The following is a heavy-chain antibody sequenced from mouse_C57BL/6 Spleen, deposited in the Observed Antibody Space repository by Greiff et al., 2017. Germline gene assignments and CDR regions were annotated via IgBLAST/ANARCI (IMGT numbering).Heavy chain of an antibody. CDR3: ARSNYSNYWFAY. V-gene: IGHV1-63*01. J-gene: IGHJ3*01. Sequence: QAQLKQSGAELVRPGTSVKMSCKASGYTFTNYWIGWAKQRPGHGLEWIGDIYPGGGYTNYNEKFKGKATLTADKSSSTAYMQFSSLTSEDSAIYYCARSNYSNYWFAYWGQGTLVTVSA. CDR1: GYTFTNYW. D-gene: IGHD2-5*01. CDR2: IYPGGGYT.